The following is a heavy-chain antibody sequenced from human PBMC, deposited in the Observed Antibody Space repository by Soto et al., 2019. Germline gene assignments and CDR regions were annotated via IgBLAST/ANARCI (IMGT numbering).Heavy chain of an antibody. CDR2: ISGSGGST. D-gene: IGHD3-22*01. Sequence: EVQLLESGGGLVQPGGSLRLSCAASGFTFSSYAMSWVRQAPGKGLEWVSAISGSGGSTYYADSVKGRFTISRDNSKNTLYLQMNRLRAEDTAVYYCANSLQYYYASSGYFDYWGQGTLVTVSS. CDR3: ANSLQYYYASSGYFDY. J-gene: IGHJ4*02. V-gene: IGHV3-23*01. CDR1: GFTFSSYA.